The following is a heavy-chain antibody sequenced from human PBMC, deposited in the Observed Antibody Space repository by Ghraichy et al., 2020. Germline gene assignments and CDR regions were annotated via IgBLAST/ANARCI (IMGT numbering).Heavy chain of an antibody. V-gene: IGHV3-53*01. CDR2: MYSDGNT. Sequence: GDSLNISCAASGFSVSNSYMSWVRQAPGKGLEWVSVMYSDGNTYYADSVKGRFTVSRDNSKNTFYLQMNSLTAEDAAVYYCASQVRGRPGYWGQGTLVTVSS. D-gene: IGHD6-6*01. CDR3: ASQVRGRPGY. J-gene: IGHJ4*02. CDR1: GFSVSNSY.